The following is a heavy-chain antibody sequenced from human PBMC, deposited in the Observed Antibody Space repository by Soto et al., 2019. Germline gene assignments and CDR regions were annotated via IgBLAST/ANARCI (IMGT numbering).Heavy chain of an antibody. V-gene: IGHV3-53*01. CDR2: IYSGGYT. CDR1: GFTVSNNY. D-gene: IGHD2-2*01. Sequence: EVQLVESGGGLIQPGGSLRLSCAVSGFTVSNNYMSWVRQAPGKGLEGVSVIYSGGYTAYGDSVKGRFTISRDNSKNTLYLQMKTLRDGGPAGYYGASQPGGGGYWGQGTLVTVSS. J-gene: IGHJ4*02. CDR3: ASQPGGGGY.